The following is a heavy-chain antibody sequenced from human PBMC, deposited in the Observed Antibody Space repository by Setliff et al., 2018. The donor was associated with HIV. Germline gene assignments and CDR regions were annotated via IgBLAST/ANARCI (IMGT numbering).Heavy chain of an antibody. Sequence: SETLSLTCTVSGGSISSGSYYWSWIRQPAGKGLEWIGRINTSGSTNYNPSLKSRVTISVDTSKNQFSLKLSSVTAANTAVYYCARDEQLVRGSHYYYYMDVWGKGTTVTVSS. V-gene: IGHV4-61*02. J-gene: IGHJ6*03. CDR1: GGSISSGSYY. CDR2: INTSGST. CDR3: ARDEQLVRGSHYYYYMDV. D-gene: IGHD6-6*01.